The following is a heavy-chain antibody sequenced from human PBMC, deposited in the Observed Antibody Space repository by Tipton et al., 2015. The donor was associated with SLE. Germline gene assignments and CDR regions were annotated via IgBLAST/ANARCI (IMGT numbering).Heavy chain of an antibody. V-gene: IGHV3-9*01. CDR1: GFTFDDYA. Sequence: SLRLSCAASGFTFDDYAMHWVRQAPGKGLEWVSGISWNSGSIGYADSVKGRFTISRDNSKNTLYLQMNSLRAEDTAVYYCARDPMATMKAFDIWGQGTMVTVSS. D-gene: IGHD5-24*01. J-gene: IGHJ3*02. CDR3: ARDPMATMKAFDI. CDR2: ISWNSGSI.